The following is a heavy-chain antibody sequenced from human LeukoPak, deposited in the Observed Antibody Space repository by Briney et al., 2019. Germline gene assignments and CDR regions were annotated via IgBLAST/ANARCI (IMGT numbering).Heavy chain of an antibody. J-gene: IGHJ3*02. CDR1: GFTFSSYW. V-gene: IGHV3-74*01. CDR3: ARAIGLYCSGGSCYDGDAFDI. D-gene: IGHD2-15*01. CDR2: INSDGSST. Sequence: PGGSLRLSCAASGFTFSSYWMHWVRQAPGKGLVWVSRINSDGSSTSYADSVKGRFTISRDNAKNTLYLQMNSLRAEDTAVYYCARAIGLYCSGGSCYDGDAFDIWGQGTMVTVSS.